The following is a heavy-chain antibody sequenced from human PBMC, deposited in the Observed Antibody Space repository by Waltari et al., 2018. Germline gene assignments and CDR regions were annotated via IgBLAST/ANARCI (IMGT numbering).Heavy chain of an antibody. V-gene: IGHV2-5*01. CDR1: GFSLSTSGVG. CDR3: AHRRREAPALWFDP. D-gene: IGHD1-26*01. J-gene: IGHJ5*02. Sequence: QITLKESGPTLVKPTQTLTLTCTFSGFSLSTSGVGVGWIRQPPGKALEWLALIYWNDDKRYSPSPKSRLTITKDTSKNQVVLTMTNMDPVDTATYYCAHRRREAPALWFDPWGQGTLVTVSS. CDR2: IYWNDDK.